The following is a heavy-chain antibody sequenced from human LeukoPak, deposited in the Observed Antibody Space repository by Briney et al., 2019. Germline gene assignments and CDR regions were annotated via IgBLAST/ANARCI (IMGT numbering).Heavy chain of an antibody. V-gene: IGHV1-2*02. CDR1: GYTFTGYY. D-gene: IGHD3-10*01. Sequence: ASVKVSCKASGYTFTGYYMHWVRQAPGQGLEWMGWINPNSGATKYAQKFQGRVTMTRDTSISTTYMELSSLRYDDTAVYYCAKDVGRVVRGVIITTATDDYWGQGTLVTVSS. J-gene: IGHJ4*02. CDR3: AKDVGRVVRGVIITTATDDY. CDR2: INPNSGAT.